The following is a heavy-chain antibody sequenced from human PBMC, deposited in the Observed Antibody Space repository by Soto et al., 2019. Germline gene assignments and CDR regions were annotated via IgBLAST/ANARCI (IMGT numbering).Heavy chain of an antibody. V-gene: IGHV5-51*07. CDR1: SYSFTNYW. J-gene: IGHJ6*02. CDR2: IYPGDSDI. CDR3: ARQPSNGQWYV. D-gene: IGHD6-19*01. Sequence: ESVQISLKGSSYSFTNYWFGCWHQMPGKGLEWMAIIYPGDSDIRYNPSFQGQVTISADKSISTAYLQWNSLKASDTAIYYCARQPSNGQWYVWGPGTTGTVSS.